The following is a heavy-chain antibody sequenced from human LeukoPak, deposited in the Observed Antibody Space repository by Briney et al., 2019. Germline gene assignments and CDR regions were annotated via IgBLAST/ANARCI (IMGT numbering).Heavy chain of an antibody. J-gene: IGHJ6*02. CDR2: IWYDGSNK. Sequence: GRSLRLSCAASGFTFSSYGMHGVRQAPGKGLEWVAVIWYDGSNKYYADSVKGRFTISRDNSKNTLYLQMNSLRAEDTAVYYCARDMEWGYCSSTSCHNYYGMDVWGQGTTVTVSS. CDR3: ARDMEWGYCSSTSCHNYYGMDV. CDR1: GFTFSSYG. D-gene: IGHD2-2*02. V-gene: IGHV3-33*01.